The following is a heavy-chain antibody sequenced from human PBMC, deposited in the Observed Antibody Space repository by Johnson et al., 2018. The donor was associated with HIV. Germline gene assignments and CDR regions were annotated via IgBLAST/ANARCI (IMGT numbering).Heavy chain of an antibody. CDR1: GFTFSSYA. D-gene: IGHD1-14*01. Sequence: QVQLVESGGGVVQPGRSLRLSCAASGFTFSSYAMHWVRQAPGKGLEWVAVISYDGRNKYYADSVKGRFTSSRDNSKDTLYLQMNNLRDEDTAVHYCARESPGGDYFDLWGQGTMVTVSS. CDR2: ISYDGRNK. V-gene: IGHV3-30*04. CDR3: ARESPGGDYFDL. J-gene: IGHJ3*01.